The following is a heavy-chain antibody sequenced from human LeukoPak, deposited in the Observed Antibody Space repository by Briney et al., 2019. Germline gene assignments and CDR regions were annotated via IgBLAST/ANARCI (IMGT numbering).Heavy chain of an antibody. J-gene: IGHJ4*02. CDR2: INPNSGGT. CDR3: ARDVGEYCSSVSCYASDK. CDR1: GYTFTGYY. Sequence: ASVKVSCKASGYTFTGYYIHWVRQAPGQGLEWMGWINPNSGGTNYAQKFQGRVTMTRDTSISTAYMELSRLRSDDTAVYYCARDVGEYCSSVSCYASDKWGQGTLVTVSS. V-gene: IGHV1-2*02. D-gene: IGHD2-2*01.